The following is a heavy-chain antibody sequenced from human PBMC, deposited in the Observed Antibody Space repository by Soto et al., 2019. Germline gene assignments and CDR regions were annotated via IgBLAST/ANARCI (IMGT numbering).Heavy chain of an antibody. CDR3: ARALLSGSYVSLMSNWLDP. D-gene: IGHD6-6*01. Sequence: SETLSLTCTVSGGSISRYYWNWLRQPAGKGLEWIGRIYTSGPTNYNPSLKSRVTMSIDTSKNHFSLKLSSVTAADTAVYYCARALLSGSYVSLMSNWLDPWGPGTLVTVSS. V-gene: IGHV4-4*07. CDR2: IYTSGPT. CDR1: GGSISRYY. J-gene: IGHJ5*02.